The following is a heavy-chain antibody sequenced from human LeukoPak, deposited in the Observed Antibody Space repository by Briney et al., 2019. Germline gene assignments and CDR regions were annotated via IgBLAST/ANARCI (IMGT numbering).Heavy chain of an antibody. CDR2: ISSSSSTI. D-gene: IGHD1-14*01. Sequence: GGSLRLSCAASGFTFSDYNMNWVRQSPGKGLEWVSYISSSSSTIYYADSVKGRFTISRDNAKNSLYLQMNSLRAEDTAVYYCARVRLQPRTLLDDAFDIWGQGTMVTVSS. V-gene: IGHV3-48*04. CDR1: GFTFSDYN. J-gene: IGHJ3*02. CDR3: ARVRLQPRTLLDDAFDI.